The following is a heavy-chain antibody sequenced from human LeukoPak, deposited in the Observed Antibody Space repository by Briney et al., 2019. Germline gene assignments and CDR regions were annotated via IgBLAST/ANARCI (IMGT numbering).Heavy chain of an antibody. D-gene: IGHD3-10*01. CDR3: ARDPTMVRGVIITSSWFDP. Sequence: ASVKVSCKASGYTFTSYCMHWVRQAPGQGLEWMGIINPSGGSTSYAQKFQGRVTMTRDMSTSTVYMELSSLRSEDTAVYYCARDPTMVRGVIITSSWFDPWGQGTLVTVSS. CDR2: INPSGGST. J-gene: IGHJ5*02. CDR1: GYTFTSYC. V-gene: IGHV1-46*01.